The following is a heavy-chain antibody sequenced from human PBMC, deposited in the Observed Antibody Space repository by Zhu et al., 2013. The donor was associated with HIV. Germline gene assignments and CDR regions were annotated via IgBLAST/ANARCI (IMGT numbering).Heavy chain of an antibody. V-gene: IGHV1-18*01. CDR3: ARGRRECSSPSCLDYYYYMDV. Sequence: QVQLVQSGPEVKKPGASVKVSCKASGYTFTSYGISWVRQAPGQGLEWMGWISDYNGNTNYAQKLQGRVTMTTDTSTSTAYMELRSLRSDDTAIYYCARGRRECSSPSCLDYYYYMDVWGRGTTVTVSS. CDR1: GYTFTSYG. J-gene: IGHJ6*03. D-gene: IGHD2-2*01. CDR2: ISDYNGNT.